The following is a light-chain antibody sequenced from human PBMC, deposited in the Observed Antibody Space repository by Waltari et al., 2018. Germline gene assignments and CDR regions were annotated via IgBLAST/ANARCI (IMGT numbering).Light chain of an antibody. Sequence: QSALTQPPSVSGAPGQSVTISCTGSSSNIGSGFDVHWYVQVPGTAPKLLIFLNADRPSGVPDRFATSKSGSAASLTITGLQAEDEAVYYCQSYERGLCDSTVIFGGGTKLTVL. J-gene: IGLJ2*01. CDR1: SSNIGSGFD. CDR3: QSYERGLCDSTVI. V-gene: IGLV1-40*01. CDR2: LNA.